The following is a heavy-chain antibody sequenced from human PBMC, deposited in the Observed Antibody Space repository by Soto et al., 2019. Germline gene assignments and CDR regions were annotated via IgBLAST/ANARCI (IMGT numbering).Heavy chain of an antibody. J-gene: IGHJ4*02. Sequence: SETLSLTCTVSGGSIHNHYWSWVRQPPGKGLEWIGYIYYTGSTNYNPSLKSRLTMTVDTSKNQFSLNLSSVTVADTAVYYCARRNFGDYDHYFDSWGQGTLVTVSS. CDR3: ARRNFGDYDHYFDS. V-gene: IGHV4-59*11. CDR2: IYYTGST. CDR1: GGSIHNHY. D-gene: IGHD4-17*01.